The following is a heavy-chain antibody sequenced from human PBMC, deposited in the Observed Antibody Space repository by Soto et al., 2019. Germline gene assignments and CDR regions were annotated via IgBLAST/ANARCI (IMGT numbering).Heavy chain of an antibody. Sequence: QVQLQESGPGLVKLSETLSLTGSVSGGSISSYYWSWIRQPPGKGLEWIGYIYYTGSTNYNPSLMSRIPISVDMSKNQVCRKLSSVTTADTAVYYCARGPNYGFWSGYFRGWGHRTLVTVSS. CDR3: ARGPNYGFWSGYFRG. J-gene: IGHJ4*01. CDR1: GGSISSYY. CDR2: IYYTGST. D-gene: IGHD3-3*01. V-gene: IGHV4-59*01.